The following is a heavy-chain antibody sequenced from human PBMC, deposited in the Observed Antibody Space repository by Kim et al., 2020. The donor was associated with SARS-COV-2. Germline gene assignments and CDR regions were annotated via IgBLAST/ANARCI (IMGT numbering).Heavy chain of an antibody. J-gene: IGHJ3*01. CDR3: AKDRNYCDSSGGAFVL. Sequence: GGSLRLSCAASGFTFDDYAMHWVRQAPGKGLEWVSGISWNSGSIGYADSVKGRFTISRDNAKNSLYLQMNSLRAEDTALYYCAKDRNYCDSSGGAFVLWGQET. CDR1: GFTFDDYA. V-gene: IGHV3-9*01. CDR2: ISWNSGSI. D-gene: IGHD3-22*01.